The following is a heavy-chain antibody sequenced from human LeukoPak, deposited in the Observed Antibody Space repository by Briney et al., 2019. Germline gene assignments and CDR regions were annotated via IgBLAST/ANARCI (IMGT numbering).Heavy chain of an antibody. V-gene: IGHV1-69*06. CDR1: GGTFSSYA. J-gene: IGHJ4*02. CDR2: IIPIFGTA. Sequence: ASVKVSCKASGGTFSSYAISWVRQAPGQGLEWMGGIIPIFGTANYAQKFRGRVTITADKSTRTAYMELSSLRSEDTAVYYCAKYGVPTSRRAYYFDYWGQGTLVTVSS. D-gene: IGHD5-24*01. CDR3: AKYGVPTSRRAYYFDY.